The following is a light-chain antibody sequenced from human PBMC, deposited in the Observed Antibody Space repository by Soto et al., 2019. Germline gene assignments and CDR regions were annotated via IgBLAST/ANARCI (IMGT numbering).Light chain of an antibody. J-gene: IGKJ4*01. V-gene: IGKV1-5*03. Sequence: DLQMTQSPSTLSASVGDRVTITCRASQSVSRWLAWYQQKPGKAPNLLIYKASNLQSGVPSRFSGSGFATEFTLTISMLQPDDVVTYYYQQYNCDSTFGGGTNLEIK. CDR3: QQYNCDST. CDR2: KAS. CDR1: QSVSRW.